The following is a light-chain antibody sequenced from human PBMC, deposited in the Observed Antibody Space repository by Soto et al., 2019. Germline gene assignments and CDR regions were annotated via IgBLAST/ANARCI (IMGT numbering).Light chain of an antibody. Sequence: EIVLTQSPGTLSLSPGERATLSCRVSQSVTSNYIAWYQQKPGQAPRLLIYGASSRATGIPDRFSGSGSGTDFTLTISRLEPADFAVYYCQRYGSSRPWTFXQGTKVDIK. CDR1: QSVTSNY. CDR3: QRYGSSRPWT. V-gene: IGKV3-20*01. J-gene: IGKJ1*01. CDR2: GAS.